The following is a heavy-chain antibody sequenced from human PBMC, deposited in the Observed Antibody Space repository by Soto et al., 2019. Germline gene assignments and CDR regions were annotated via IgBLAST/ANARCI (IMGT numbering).Heavy chain of an antibody. CDR3: SREGSGEGRDAFDI. Sequence: PETLSLPSTVSGGTISRYYWSWIRQPPGKGLEWIGYIYYSGSTNYNPSLKSRVTISVDTSKNPFSLKLSSVTAADTAVYYRSREGSGEGRDAFDIWSQGTMVIVS. V-gene: IGHV4-59*01. D-gene: IGHD1-26*01. CDR2: IYYSGST. CDR1: GGTISRYY. J-gene: IGHJ3*02.